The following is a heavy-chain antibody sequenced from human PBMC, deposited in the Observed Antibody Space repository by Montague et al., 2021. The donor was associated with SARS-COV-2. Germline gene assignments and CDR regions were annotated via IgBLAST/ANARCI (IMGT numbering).Heavy chain of an antibody. D-gene: IGHD1-1*01. CDR2: VGPSGGST. Sequence: SLRLSCAASGFTFSTYAMSWVRQPPGEGLEWVAGVGPSGGSTFYADSVKGRFTIFRDNSKNTLYLQMNSLRVEDTALYSCASSFTNDWNRHFQHWGQGTLVTVSS. J-gene: IGHJ1*01. CDR3: ASSFTNDWNRHFQH. CDR1: GFTFSTYA. V-gene: IGHV3-23*01.